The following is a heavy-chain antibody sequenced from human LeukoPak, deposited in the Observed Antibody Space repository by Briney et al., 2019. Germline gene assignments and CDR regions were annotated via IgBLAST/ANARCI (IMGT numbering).Heavy chain of an antibody. D-gene: IGHD3-3*02. CDR1: GFTFGNSW. Sequence: GGSLRLSCAVSGFTFGNSWMNWFRQAPGKGLEWVAHIKQGGSDTYVDSVKGRFTISRDITKTSLFLHMNSLTTEDSAVYYCAREHSSHFTWGQGTLVTVSS. CDR2: IKQGGSDT. V-gene: IGHV3-7*01. CDR3: AREHSSHFT. J-gene: IGHJ4*02.